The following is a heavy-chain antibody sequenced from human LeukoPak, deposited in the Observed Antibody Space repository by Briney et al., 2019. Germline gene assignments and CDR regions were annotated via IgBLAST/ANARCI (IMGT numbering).Heavy chain of an antibody. J-gene: IGHJ3*02. D-gene: IGHD3-22*01. V-gene: IGHV3-21*01. CDR3: AREQDTYYYDSSGHDAFDI. CDR2: ISSSSSYI. CDR1: GFTFSSYS. Sequence: PGGSLRLSCAASGFTFSSYSMNWVRQAPGKGLEWVSSISSSSSYIYYADSVKGRFTISRDNAKNSLYLQMNSLRAEDTAVYYCAREQDTYYYDSSGHDAFDIWGQGRMVTVSS.